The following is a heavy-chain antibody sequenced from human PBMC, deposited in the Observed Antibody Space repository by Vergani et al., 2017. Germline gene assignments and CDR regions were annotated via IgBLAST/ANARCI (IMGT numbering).Heavy chain of an antibody. Sequence: EVQLVESGGGLVKPGGSLRLSCAASGFTFSSYAMSWVRQAPGKGLEWVSAISGSGGSTYYADSVKGRFTISRDNSKNTLYLQMNSLRAEDTAVYYCAKAIGVRGLHPYYYYGMDVWGQGTTVTVSS. J-gene: IGHJ6*02. CDR3: AKAIGVRGLHPYYYYGMDV. CDR2: ISGSGGST. V-gene: IGHV3-23*04. D-gene: IGHD3-10*01. CDR1: GFTFSSYA.